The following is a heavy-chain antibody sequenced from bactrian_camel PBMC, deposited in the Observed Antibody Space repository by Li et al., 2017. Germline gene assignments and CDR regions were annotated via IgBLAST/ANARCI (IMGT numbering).Heavy chain of an antibody. CDR1: GFTVEGHC. CDR2: TKSLTGGT. CDR3: AASVPGPYDYCTSARTRPTEYTY. D-gene: IGHD3*01. J-gene: IGHJ4*01. V-gene: IGHV3S1*01. Sequence: VQLVESGGDSVQAGGSLRVFCATSGFTVEGHCVAWFRQAPGKEREGVAVTKSLTGGTYYADSVKGRFTISRDNAKNTLHLQMNNLIPEDTAMYYCAASVPGPYDYCTSARTRPTEYTYWGQGTQVTVS.